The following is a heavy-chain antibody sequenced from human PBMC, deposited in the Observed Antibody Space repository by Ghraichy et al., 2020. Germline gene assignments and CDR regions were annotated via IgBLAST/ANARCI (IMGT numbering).Heavy chain of an antibody. J-gene: IGHJ4*02. V-gene: IGHV3-33*01. D-gene: IGHD4-17*01. Sequence: GESLNISCAASGFTFSSYGMHWVRQAPGKGLEWVAVIWYDGSNKYYADSVKGRFTISRDNSKNTPYLQMNSLRAEDTAVYYCARDPTDYGDYPKFDYWGQGTLVTVSS. CDR1: GFTFSSYG. CDR2: IWYDGSNK. CDR3: ARDPTDYGDYPKFDY.